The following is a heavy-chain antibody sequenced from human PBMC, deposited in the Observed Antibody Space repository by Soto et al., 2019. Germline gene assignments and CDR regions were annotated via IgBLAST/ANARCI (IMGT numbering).Heavy chain of an antibody. D-gene: IGHD3-3*02. CDR1: GFPFSIYS. V-gene: IGHV3-48*02. CDR2: ITSDTNTI. CDR3: TITFEGHFDY. Sequence: EVQLVESGGGLVQPGGSLRLTCVASGFPFSIYSMNWVRQAPGKGLEWSSYITSDTNTIKYDDSVKSRFTISRDNDKNLVYLQMNSLRDEDTAVYFCTITFEGHFDYWGQGTVVTVSS. J-gene: IGHJ4*02.